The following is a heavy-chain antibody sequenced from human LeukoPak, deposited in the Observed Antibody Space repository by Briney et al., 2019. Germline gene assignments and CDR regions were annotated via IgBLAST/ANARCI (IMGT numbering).Heavy chain of an antibody. V-gene: IGHV4-59*01. CDR1: GGSISSYY. CDR2: IYYSGST. Sequence: SETLSLTCTVSGGSISSYYWSWIRQPPGKGLEWIGYIYYSGSTNYNPSLKSRVTISVDTSKTQFSLKLSSVTAADTAVYYCARAYYDILTGYYPAFDYWGQGTLVTVSS. J-gene: IGHJ4*02. CDR3: ARAYYDILTGYYPAFDY. D-gene: IGHD3-9*01.